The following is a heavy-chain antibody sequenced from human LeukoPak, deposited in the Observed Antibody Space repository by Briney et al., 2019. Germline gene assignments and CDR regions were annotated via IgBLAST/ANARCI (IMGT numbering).Heavy chain of an antibody. CDR3: ARENFDP. CDR1: GFSFSTYA. J-gene: IGHJ5*02. Sequence: GGSLRLSCAASGFSFSTYAMSWVRQAPGKGLLWVSRINTDGSSTSYADSVKGRFTITRDNAKNMVYLQMNSLRGEDTAVYYCARENFDPWGQGTQVTVSS. V-gene: IGHV3-74*01. CDR2: INTDGSST.